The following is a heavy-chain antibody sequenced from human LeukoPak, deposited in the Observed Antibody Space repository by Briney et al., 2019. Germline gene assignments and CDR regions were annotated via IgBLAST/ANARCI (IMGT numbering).Heavy chain of an antibody. V-gene: IGHV3-7*01. CDR1: GFTFSSYW. Sequence: GGSLRLSCAASGFTFSSYWMSWVRQAPGKGLEWVANIKQDGSEKYYVGSVKGRFTISRDNAKNSLYLQMNSLRAEDTAVYYCARARRSSSSEFFDYWGQGTLVTVSS. D-gene: IGHD6-6*01. J-gene: IGHJ4*02. CDR2: IKQDGSEK. CDR3: ARARRSSSSEFFDY.